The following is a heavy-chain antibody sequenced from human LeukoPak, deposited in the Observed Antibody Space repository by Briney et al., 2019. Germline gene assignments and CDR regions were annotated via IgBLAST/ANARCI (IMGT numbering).Heavy chain of an antibody. CDR2: ISYDGSNK. Sequence: GGSLRLCCAASGFTFSSYAMHWVRQAPGKGLEWVAVISYDGSNKYYADSVKGRFTISRDNSKNTLYLQMNSLRAEDTAVYYCARDTSIAWGQGTLVTVSS. J-gene: IGHJ5*02. CDR1: GFTFSSYA. CDR3: ARDTSIA. V-gene: IGHV3-30-3*01. D-gene: IGHD2/OR15-2a*01.